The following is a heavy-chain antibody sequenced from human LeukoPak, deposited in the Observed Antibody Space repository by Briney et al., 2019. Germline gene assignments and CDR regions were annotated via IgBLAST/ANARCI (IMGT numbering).Heavy chain of an antibody. D-gene: IGHD3-22*01. J-gene: IGHJ3*01. CDR2: ISGSGGST. Sequence: GGSLRLSRAASGFAFSSYAMSWVRQAPGKGLEWVSAISGSGGSTYYADSVKGRFTISRDNSKNTLYLQMNSLRAEDTAVYYCAKDFYYYDSSGHTLWGQGTMVTVSS. CDR3: AKDFYYYDSSGHTL. CDR1: GFAFSSYA. V-gene: IGHV3-23*01.